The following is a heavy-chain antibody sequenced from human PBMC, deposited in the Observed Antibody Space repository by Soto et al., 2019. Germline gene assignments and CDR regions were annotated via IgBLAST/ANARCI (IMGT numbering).Heavy chain of an antibody. V-gene: IGHV3-23*01. J-gene: IGHJ4*02. CDR1: GFPFNTYA. Sequence: GGSLRLSCAASGFPFNTYAMSWVRKAPGKGLEWVSAISGSGDTTYYANSVKGRFTISRDNSKNTLYLQMNSLRAEDTAVYYCAKGSYRPHDYWGQGTLVTVSS. CDR2: ISGSGDTT. D-gene: IGHD1-26*01. CDR3: AKGSYRPHDY.